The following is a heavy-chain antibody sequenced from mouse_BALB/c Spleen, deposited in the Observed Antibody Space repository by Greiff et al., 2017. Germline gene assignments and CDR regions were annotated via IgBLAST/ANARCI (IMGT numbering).Heavy chain of an antibody. D-gene: IGHD1-1*01. CDR1: GFNIKDTY. CDR3: ARSGFITTVVDY. V-gene: IGHV14-3*02. J-gene: IGHJ2*01. CDR2: IDPANGNT. Sequence: EVQLQQSGAELVKPGASVKLSCTASGFNIKDTYMHWVKQRPEQGLEWIGRIDPANGNTKYDPKFQGKATITADTSSNTAYLQLSSLTSEDTAVYYCARSGFITTVVDYWGQGTTLTVSS.